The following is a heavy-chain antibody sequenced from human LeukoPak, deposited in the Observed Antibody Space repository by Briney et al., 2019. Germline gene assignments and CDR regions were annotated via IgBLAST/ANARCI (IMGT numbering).Heavy chain of an antibody. J-gene: IGHJ3*02. CDR2: IYYSGST. Sequence: PSETLSLTCTVSGGSISSSSYYWGWIRQPPGKGLEWIGSIYYSGSTYYNPSLKSRVTISVDTSKNQFSLKLSSVTAADTAVYYCARRYCSSTSCHDDAFDIWGQGTMVTVSS. V-gene: IGHV4-39*01. CDR3: ARRYCSSTSCHDDAFDI. D-gene: IGHD2-2*01. CDR1: GGSISSSSYY.